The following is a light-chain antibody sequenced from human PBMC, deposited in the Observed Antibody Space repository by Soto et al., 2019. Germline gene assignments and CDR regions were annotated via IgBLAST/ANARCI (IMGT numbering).Light chain of an antibody. Sequence: DIQMTQSPSSLSASVGDRVTITCRASQTITTYLNWYQQKPGKAPKLLIYAASNLQSGVPSRFSGSGSGTGFTLTISSLQPEDFATYYCQQSYNPPFTFGPGTKVDSK. CDR3: QQSYNPPFT. V-gene: IGKV1-39*01. CDR1: QTITTY. J-gene: IGKJ3*01. CDR2: AAS.